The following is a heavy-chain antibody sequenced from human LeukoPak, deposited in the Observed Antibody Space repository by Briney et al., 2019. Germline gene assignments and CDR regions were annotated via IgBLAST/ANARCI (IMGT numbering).Heavy chain of an antibody. Sequence: GGSLRLSCAASGFTFSTYGMHWVRQAPGKGLEWVAVISNDGNNKYYADSVKGRFTISRDNSKSTLYLQMNSMRAEDAAVYYCAKDRDGSGSYFDYWGPGTLVTVSS. CDR1: GFTFSTYG. CDR3: AKDRDGSGSYFDY. V-gene: IGHV3-30*18. D-gene: IGHD3-10*01. CDR2: ISNDGNNK. J-gene: IGHJ4*02.